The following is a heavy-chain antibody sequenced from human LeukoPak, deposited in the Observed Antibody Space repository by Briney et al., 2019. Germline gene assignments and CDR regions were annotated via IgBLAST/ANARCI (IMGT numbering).Heavy chain of an antibody. CDR1: GGSFSGYY. D-gene: IGHD3-10*01. V-gene: IGHV4-34*03. J-gene: IGHJ2*01. CDR3: RMVRGVTYWYFDL. CDR2: IYHSGST. Sequence: PSETLSLTCAVYGGSFSGYYWSWIRQPPGKGLEWIGEIYHSGSTNYNPSLKSRVTISVDKSKNQFSLKLSSVTAADTAVYYCRMVRGVTYWYFDLWGRGTLVTVSS.